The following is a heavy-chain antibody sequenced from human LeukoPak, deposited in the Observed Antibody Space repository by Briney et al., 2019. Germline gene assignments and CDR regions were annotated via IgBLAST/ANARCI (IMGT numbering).Heavy chain of an antibody. CDR2: IMQDGTEK. V-gene: IGHV3-7*01. Sequence: GGSVRLSYAAYGFTFSTNWMGWARQAPGKGLEWVTIIMQDGTEKYHVHSGKGRLTISRDNAKYSLYLQMNSLRAEDTAVYYCARSGRYYDSSGYVSDCAFDIWGQGTMVTVSS. D-gene: IGHD3-22*01. CDR3: ARSGRYYDSSGYVSDCAFDI. J-gene: IGHJ3*02. CDR1: GFTFSTNW.